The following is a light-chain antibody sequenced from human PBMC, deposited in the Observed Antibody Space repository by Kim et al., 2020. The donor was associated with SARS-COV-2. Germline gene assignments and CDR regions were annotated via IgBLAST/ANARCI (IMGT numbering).Light chain of an antibody. CDR2: EDN. CDR1: SGSIASNY. J-gene: IGLJ3*02. CDR3: QSYDSSNWV. V-gene: IGLV6-57*03. Sequence: GKPVTTSCARGSGSIASNYVQWYQQRPGSAPTTVIYEDNQRPSGVPDRFSGSIDSSSNSASLTISGLKTEDEADYYCQSYDSSNWVFGGGTQLTVL.